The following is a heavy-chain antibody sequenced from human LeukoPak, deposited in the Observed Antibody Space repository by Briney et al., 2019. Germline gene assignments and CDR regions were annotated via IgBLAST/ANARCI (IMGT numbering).Heavy chain of an antibody. V-gene: IGHV4-34*01. CDR3: ARGYCSSTSCYLAKFDP. CDR2: INHSGST. J-gene: IGHJ5*02. D-gene: IGHD2-2*01. Sequence: SETLSLTCAVYGGSFSGYYWSWIRQPPGKGLEWIGEINHSGSTNYNPSLKSRVTISVDTSKNQLSLKLSSVTAADTAVYYCARGYCSSTSCYLAKFDPWGQGTLVTVSS. CDR1: GGSFSGYY.